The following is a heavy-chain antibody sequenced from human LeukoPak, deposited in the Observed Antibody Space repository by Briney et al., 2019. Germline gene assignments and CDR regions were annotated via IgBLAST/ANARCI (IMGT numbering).Heavy chain of an antibody. J-gene: IGHJ4*02. CDR3: ARGLLRSFDY. D-gene: IGHD3-10*01. CDR1: GYSFTKNW. CDR2: IDHSDSYT. Sequence: PWESLKISCKGSGYSFTKNWISWVRQMPGKGLEWVGTIDHSDSYTNYSPSFQGHVTISADKSISTAYLQWSSLKASDTAMYYCARGLLRSFDYWGQGTLVTVSS. V-gene: IGHV5-10-1*01.